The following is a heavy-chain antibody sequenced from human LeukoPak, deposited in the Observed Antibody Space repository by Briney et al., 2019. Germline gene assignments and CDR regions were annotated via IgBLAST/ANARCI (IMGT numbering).Heavy chain of an antibody. J-gene: IGHJ4*02. V-gene: IGHV3-48*03. CDR3: ARAPIVVVTMYYFDH. Sequence: PGGSLRLSCAASGFTFSSYEMNWVRQAPGKGLEWVSYISSSGSTIYYADSVKGRFTISRDNSKNTLYLQMNSLRTEDTALYYCARAPIVVVTMYYFDHWGQGTLVTVSS. D-gene: IGHD3-22*01. CDR2: ISSSGSTI. CDR1: GFTFSSYE.